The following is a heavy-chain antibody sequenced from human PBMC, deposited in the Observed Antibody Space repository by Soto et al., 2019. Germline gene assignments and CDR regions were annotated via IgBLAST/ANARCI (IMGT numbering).Heavy chain of an antibody. CDR2: ISGSGGST. CDR3: AKRGSSGRYSGNQNWAFDI. D-gene: IGHD6-19*01. V-gene: IGHV3-23*01. CDR1: GFTFSSYA. Sequence: EVQLLESGGGLVQPGGSLRLSCAASGFTFSSYAMSWVRQAPGKGLEWVSAISGSGGSTYYADSVKGRFTISRDNSKNTLYLQMNSLRAEDTAVYYCAKRGSSGRYSGNQNWAFDIWGQGTMVTVSS. J-gene: IGHJ3*02.